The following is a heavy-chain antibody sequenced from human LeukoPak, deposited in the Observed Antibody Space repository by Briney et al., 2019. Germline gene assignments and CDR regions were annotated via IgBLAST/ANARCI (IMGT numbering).Heavy chain of an antibody. Sequence: PSEILSVTCAVYGGSFSGYYWSWIRQPPGKGLEWIGEINHSGSTNYNPSLKSRVTISVDTSKNQFSLKLSSVTAADTAVYYCARTRGGRYYYDSSGYLDYWGQGTLVTVSS. D-gene: IGHD3-22*01. V-gene: IGHV4-34*01. CDR3: ARTRGGRYYYDSSGYLDY. J-gene: IGHJ4*02. CDR1: GGSFSGYY. CDR2: INHSGST.